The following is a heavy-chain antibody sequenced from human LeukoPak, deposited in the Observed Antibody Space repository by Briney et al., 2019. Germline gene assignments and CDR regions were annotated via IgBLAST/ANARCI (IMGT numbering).Heavy chain of an antibody. CDR2: IYYSGNT. V-gene: IGHV4-59*08. J-gene: IGHJ4*02. CDR3: ARLGPTGGVFDY. CDR1: GASISTYY. D-gene: IGHD2-8*02. Sequence: SETLSLTCTSSGASISTYYLSWIRQPPGKGLEWIGYIYYSGNTKYNPSLKSRVTISVDTSKTHFSLKLSSVTAADTAVYYCARLGPTGGVFDYWGQGTLVTVSS.